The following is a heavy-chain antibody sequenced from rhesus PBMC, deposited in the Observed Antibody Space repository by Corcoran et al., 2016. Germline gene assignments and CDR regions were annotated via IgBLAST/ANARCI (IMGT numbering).Heavy chain of an antibody. Sequence: QVQLQESGPGLVKPSETLSLTCTVSGGSITGYHNWNWIRQAPGKGLEWIGAVYGNRASTNYNPSLKSRVTISKDTSKNQVSLRLTAVTAADTAGYYCARQGYTDHLGGLDSWGQGVVVTVSS. V-gene: IGHV4-143*01. D-gene: IGHD2-39*02. CDR1: GGSITGYHN. J-gene: IGHJ6*01. CDR3: ARQGYTDHLGGLDS. CDR2: VYGNRAST.